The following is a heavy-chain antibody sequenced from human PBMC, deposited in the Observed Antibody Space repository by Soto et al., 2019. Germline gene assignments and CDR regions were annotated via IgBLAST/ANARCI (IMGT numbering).Heavy chain of an antibody. CDR3: ARARLMAVTGLLHY. CDR2: ISAYNGKT. D-gene: IGHD6-19*01. CDR1: GYPFTSYG. Sequence: QVQLVQSGAEVKKPGASVKVSCKTSGYPFTSYGINWVRQAPGQGPEWMGWISAYNGKTSYTQKFQGRVTMTTDTSTSTAYMELRSLRSDDTAVYYCARARLMAVTGLLHYWGQGPLVTVSS. J-gene: IGHJ4*02. V-gene: IGHV1-18*01.